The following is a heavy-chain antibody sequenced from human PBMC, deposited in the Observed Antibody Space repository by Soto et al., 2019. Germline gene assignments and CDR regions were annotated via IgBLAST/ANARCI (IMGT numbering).Heavy chain of an antibody. CDR2: VDPNGGGS. V-gene: IGHV1-2*04. CDR1: GYSFTDYK. D-gene: IGHD4-17*01. Sequence: ASVKVSCKTSGYSFTDYKLHWVRQAPGQGLEWMGWVDPNGGGSNSAQKFQGSVTMTWDTSITTAYLDLTRLTTNDAATYFCATWVDYGDFEGFDFWGQGTLVTVSS. J-gene: IGHJ4*02. CDR3: ATWVDYGDFEGFDF.